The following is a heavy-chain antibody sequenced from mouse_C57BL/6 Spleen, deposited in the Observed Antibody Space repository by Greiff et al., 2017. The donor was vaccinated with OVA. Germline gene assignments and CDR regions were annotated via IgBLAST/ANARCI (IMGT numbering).Heavy chain of an antibody. CDR1: GYTFTSYW. CDR2: IDPSDSYT. D-gene: IGHD2-4*01. CDR3: ARWDYLDY. J-gene: IGHJ2*01. V-gene: IGHV1-69*01. Sequence: VKLQQPGAELVMPGASVKLSCKASGYTFTSYWMHWVKQRPGQGLEWIGEIDPSDSYTNYNQKFKGKSTLTVDKSSSTAYMQLSSLTSEDSAVYYCARWDYLDYWGQGTTLTVSS.